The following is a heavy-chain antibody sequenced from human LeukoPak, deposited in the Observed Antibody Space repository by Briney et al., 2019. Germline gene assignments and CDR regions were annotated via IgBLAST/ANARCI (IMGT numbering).Heavy chain of an antibody. CDR1: GFTFSSYA. CDR3: AKSRDRYYYYYMDV. V-gene: IGHV3-23*01. J-gene: IGHJ6*03. CDR2: ISGSGGST. Sequence: GGSLRLSCAASGFTFSSYAMSWVRQAPGKGLEWVSAISGSGGSTYYADSVKGRFTISRDNSKNTLYLQMNSLRAEDTAVYYCAKSRDRYYYYYMDVWGKGTTVTVSS.